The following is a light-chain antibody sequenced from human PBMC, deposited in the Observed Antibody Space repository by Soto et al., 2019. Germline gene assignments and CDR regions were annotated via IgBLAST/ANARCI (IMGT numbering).Light chain of an antibody. J-gene: IGKJ2*01. CDR2: DAS. CDR1: QSINNW. Sequence: DIQLTQSPSTLSASVGDRVSITCRASQSINNWLAWYQHKPGKAPKLLIYDASDLESGVPSRFSGSGSGTEFTLTISSLQPDDFATYYCQQYNSYSRTFGQGTKLEIK. V-gene: IGKV1-5*01. CDR3: QQYNSYSRT.